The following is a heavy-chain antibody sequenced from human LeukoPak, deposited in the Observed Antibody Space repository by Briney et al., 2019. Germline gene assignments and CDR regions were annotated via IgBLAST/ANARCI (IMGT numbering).Heavy chain of an antibody. J-gene: IGHJ6*02. CDR1: GFTFSSYG. Sequence: GGSLRLSCAASGFTFSSYGMHWVRQAPGKGLEWVSFIRNGGSHKYYADSVKGRFTISRDNAKNSLYLEMNSLRAEDTAVYYCARDYYGSGIPHGMDVWGRGTTVTVSS. V-gene: IGHV3-30*02. D-gene: IGHD3-10*01. CDR2: IRNGGSHK. CDR3: ARDYYGSGIPHGMDV.